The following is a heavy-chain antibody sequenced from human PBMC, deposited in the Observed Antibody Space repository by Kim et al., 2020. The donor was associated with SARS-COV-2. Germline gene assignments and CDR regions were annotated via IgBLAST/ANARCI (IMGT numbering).Heavy chain of an antibody. CDR3: ASPPGPFGGVIVKRGNW. J-gene: IGHJ5*01. V-gene: IGHV3-30*04. CDR2: ISYDGSNK. D-gene: IGHD3-16*02. Sequence: GRSLRLSCAASGFTFSSYAMHWVRQAPGKGLEWVAVISYDGSNKYYADSVKGRFTISRDNSKNTLYLQMNSLRAEDTAVYYCASPPGPFGGVIVKRGNW. CDR1: GFTFSSYA.